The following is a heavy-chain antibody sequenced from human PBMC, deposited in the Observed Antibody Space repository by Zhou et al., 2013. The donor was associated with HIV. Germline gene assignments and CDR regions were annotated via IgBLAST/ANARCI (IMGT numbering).Heavy chain of an antibody. CDR3: ARDQPKPYYYDRSGYYYNGHNWFDP. J-gene: IGHJ5*02. CDR2: IIPIFGTS. CDR1: GGTFSSYA. D-gene: IGHD3-22*01. Sequence: QVQLVQSGAEVKKPGSSVKVSCKASGGTFSSYAISWVRQAPGQGLEWMGGIIPIFGTSNYAQKFQGRVTITADESTSTAYMELSSLRSEDTAVYYCARDQPKPYYYDRSGYYYNGHNWFDPSGPGNPWSPSPQ. V-gene: IGHV1-69*12.